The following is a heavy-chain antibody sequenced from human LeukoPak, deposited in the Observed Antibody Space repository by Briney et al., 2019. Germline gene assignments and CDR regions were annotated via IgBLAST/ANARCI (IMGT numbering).Heavy chain of an antibody. J-gene: IGHJ4*02. Sequence: GGSLRLSCAASGFTFSNAWMSWVRQASGKGLEWVGRIRSKANSYATAYAASVKGRFTISRDDSKNTAYLQMNSLKTEDTAVYYCTRQSGGNFDYWGQGTLVTVSS. CDR1: GFTFSNAW. CDR2: IRSKANSYAT. V-gene: IGHV3-73*01. CDR3: TRQSGGNFDY. D-gene: IGHD2-15*01.